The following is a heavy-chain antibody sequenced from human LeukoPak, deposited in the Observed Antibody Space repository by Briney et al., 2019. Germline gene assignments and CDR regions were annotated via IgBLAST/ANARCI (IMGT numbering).Heavy chain of an antibody. CDR2: ISYDGSDK. Sequence: PGGSLRLSCAASGFTFSSYAIHWVRQAPGKGLEWVATISYDGSDKYADSAKGRFTISRDNSKNTLYLQMNSLRTEDTAVYYCAGHFGAWHYFDYWGQGTLVTVSS. CDR1: GFTFSSYA. J-gene: IGHJ4*02. D-gene: IGHD3-3*01. V-gene: IGHV3-30*04. CDR3: AGHFGAWHYFDY.